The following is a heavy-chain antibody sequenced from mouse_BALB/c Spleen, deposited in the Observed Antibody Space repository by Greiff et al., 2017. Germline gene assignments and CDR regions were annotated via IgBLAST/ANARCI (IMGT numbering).Heavy chain of an antibody. D-gene: IGHD2-4*01. V-gene: IGHV1S56*01. CDR3: ARLIYYDYDDAMDY. J-gene: IGHJ4*01. CDR1: GYTFTSYY. Sequence: VQLQESGPELVKPGASVKMSCKASGYTFTSYYIHWVKQRPGQGLEWIGWIYPGDGSTKYNEKFKGKTTLTADKSSSTAYMLLSSLTSEDSAIYFCARLIYYDYDDAMDYWGQGTSVTVSS. CDR2: IYPGDGST.